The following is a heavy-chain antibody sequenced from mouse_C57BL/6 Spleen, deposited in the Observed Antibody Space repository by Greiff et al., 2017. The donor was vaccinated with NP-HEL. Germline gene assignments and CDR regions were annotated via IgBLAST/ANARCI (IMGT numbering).Heavy chain of an antibody. CDR2: IYPGSGST. D-gene: IGHD1-1*01. J-gene: IGHJ4*01. CDR3: ARAHPYYGSSPYYAMDY. Sequence: QVQLQQPGAELVKPGASVKMSCKASGYTFTSYWITWVKQRPGQGLEWIGDIYPGSGSTNYNEKFKSKATLTVDTSSSTAYMQLSSLTSEDSAVYYCARAHPYYGSSPYYAMDYWGQGTSVTVSS. V-gene: IGHV1-55*01. CDR1: GYTFTSYW.